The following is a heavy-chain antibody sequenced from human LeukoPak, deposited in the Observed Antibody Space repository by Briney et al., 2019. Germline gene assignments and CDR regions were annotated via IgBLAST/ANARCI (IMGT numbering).Heavy chain of an antibody. CDR3: TRFPDGGSPHYFDC. CDR2: IYSGGNT. V-gene: IGHV3-66*02. Sequence: GGSLRLSCAASGFIVNDNYMTWVRQAPGKGLEWVSIIYSGGNTKYADSVKGRFTISRDNSKNTVYLQMNSLRPEDTDVYYCTRFPDGGSPHYFDCWGQGTLVTVSS. CDR1: GFIVNDNY. J-gene: IGHJ4*02. D-gene: IGHD4-23*01.